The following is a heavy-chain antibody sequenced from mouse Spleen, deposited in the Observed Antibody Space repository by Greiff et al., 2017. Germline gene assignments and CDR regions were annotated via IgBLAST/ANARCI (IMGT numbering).Heavy chain of an antibody. D-gene: IGHD1-1*01. V-gene: IGHV5-6*02. CDR2: ISSGGSYT. CDR1: GFTFSSYG. J-gene: IGHJ2*01. Sequence: EVKLVESGGDLVKPGGSLKLSCAASGFTFSSYGMSWVRQTPDKRLEWVATISSGGSYTYYPDSVKGRFTISRDNAKNTLYLQMSSLKSEDTAMYYCARRLTTVVAKDYFDYWGQGTTLTVSS. CDR3: ARRLTTVVAKDYFDY.